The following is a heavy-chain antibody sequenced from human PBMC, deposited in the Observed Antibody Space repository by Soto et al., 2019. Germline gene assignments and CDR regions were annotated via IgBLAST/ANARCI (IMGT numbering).Heavy chain of an antibody. J-gene: IGHJ4*02. D-gene: IGHD2-15*01. CDR2: ISGSGGST. CDR1: GFTFSSYA. Sequence: PGGSLRLSCAASGFTFSSYAMSWVRQAPGKGLEWVSVISGSGGSTYYADSVKGRFTISRDNSKNTLYLQMNSLRAEDTAVYYCAKDSASVGYCSGGSCYSDYWGQGTLVTVSS. V-gene: IGHV3-23*01. CDR3: AKDSASVGYCSGGSCYSDY.